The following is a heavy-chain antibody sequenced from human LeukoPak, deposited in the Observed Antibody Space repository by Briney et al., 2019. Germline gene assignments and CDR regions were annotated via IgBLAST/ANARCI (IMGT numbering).Heavy chain of an antibody. D-gene: IGHD5-12*01. CDR1: GGSISSYY. J-gene: IGHJ2*01. CDR3: ARRRGYSGYSREWYFDL. CDR2: INHSGST. Sequence: PSETLSLTCTVSGGSISSYYWSWIRQPPGKGLEWIGEINHSGSTNYNPSLKSRVTISVDTSKNQFSLKLSSVTAADTAVYYCARRRGYSGYSREWYFDLWGRGTLVTVSS. V-gene: IGHV4-34*01.